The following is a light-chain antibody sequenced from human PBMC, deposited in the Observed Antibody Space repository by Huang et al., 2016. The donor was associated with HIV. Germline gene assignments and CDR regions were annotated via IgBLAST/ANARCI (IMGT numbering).Light chain of an antibody. V-gene: IGKV3-15*01. CDR1: QSVSSN. CDR2: GAS. CDR3: HQYDNWPVT. Sequence: EIVMTQSPATLSVFPGERATLSCRASQSVSSNLAWYQQKPGQAPRLLIYGASTRATSLPARFSGSGSGTEFTLIISSLQSEDFAVYFCHQYDNWPVTFGQGTKLEIK. J-gene: IGKJ2*01.